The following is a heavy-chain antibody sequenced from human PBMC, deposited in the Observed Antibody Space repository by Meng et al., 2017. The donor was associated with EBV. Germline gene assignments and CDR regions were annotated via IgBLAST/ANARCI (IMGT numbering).Heavy chain of an antibody. Sequence: QVQLLQSGAEVKKPGASVKVSCKASGYTFTRYDINWVRQAPGQGLEWMGWMNPDSGDTGYAQKFQGRVTMTRDTSINTAYMDLSYLKSEDTALYYCARDVYGSGTYRSDPWGQGTLVTVSS. CDR1: GYTFTRYD. V-gene: IGHV1-8*01. D-gene: IGHD3-10*01. CDR2: MNPDSGDT. J-gene: IGHJ5*02. CDR3: ARDVYGSGTYRSDP.